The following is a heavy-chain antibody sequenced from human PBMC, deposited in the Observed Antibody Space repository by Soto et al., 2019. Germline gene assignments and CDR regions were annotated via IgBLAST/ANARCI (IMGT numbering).Heavy chain of an antibody. V-gene: IGHV1-46*01. J-gene: IGHJ4*02. CDR2: INPSGGTT. CDR1: GYIFTSYY. Sequence: GASVKVSCKTSGYIFTSYYIHWVRQAPGQGLEWMGIINPSGGTTTYAQKFQGRVTMTRDTSTSTVYMELSSLRSEDTAVYYCARDVAAADYWGQGTLVTVSS. D-gene: IGHD6-13*01. CDR3: ARDVAAADY.